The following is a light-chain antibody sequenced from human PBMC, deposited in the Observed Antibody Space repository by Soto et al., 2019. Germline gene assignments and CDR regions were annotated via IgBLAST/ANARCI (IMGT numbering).Light chain of an antibody. J-gene: IGKJ2*01. CDR2: GPS. Sequence: EMGRTQSQPPLHVSQGKTATSSSRPSQRVSTTLAWNQQKPGQVPSLLIYGPSARATGIPARFSGSGSGTECTLTISSLQSEDFAVYYCQQYNNWPQTFGQGTKLEIK. V-gene: IGKV3-15*01. CDR3: QQYNNWPQT. CDR1: QRVSTT.